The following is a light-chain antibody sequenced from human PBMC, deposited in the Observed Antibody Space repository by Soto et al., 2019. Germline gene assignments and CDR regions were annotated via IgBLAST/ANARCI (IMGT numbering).Light chain of an antibody. CDR2: WAS. CDR1: QSVFYSSNNKNY. CDR3: QHYYSLPLT. Sequence: DIVMTQSPESLAVSLGERATINCKSSQSVFYSSNNKNYLTWYQQKPGQPPKLLIHWASTRESGVPDRFSGSGSETDFTLTISSLQAEDVAVYYCQHYYSLPLTFGGGTKVEI. V-gene: IGKV4-1*01. J-gene: IGKJ4*01.